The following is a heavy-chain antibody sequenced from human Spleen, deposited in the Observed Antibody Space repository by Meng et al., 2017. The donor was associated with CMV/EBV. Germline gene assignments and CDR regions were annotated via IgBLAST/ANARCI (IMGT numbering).Heavy chain of an antibody. D-gene: IGHD6-19*01. Sequence: QVQLQGPGPGLVKPSQTLSLTCTVSGGSISSGSYYWSWIRQPAGKGLEWIGRIYTSGSTNYNPSLKSRVTISVDTSKNQFSLKLSSVTAADTAVYYCARDRLVSSGWIPYNWFDPWGQGTLVTVSS. CDR2: IYTSGST. CDR1: GGSISSGSYY. J-gene: IGHJ5*02. CDR3: ARDRLVSSGWIPYNWFDP. V-gene: IGHV4-61*02.